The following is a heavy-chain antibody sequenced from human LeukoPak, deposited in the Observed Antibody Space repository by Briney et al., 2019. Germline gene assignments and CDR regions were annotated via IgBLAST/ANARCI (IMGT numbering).Heavy chain of an antibody. CDR3: ARVGAAAGQPFDY. CDR2: INPNSGGT. J-gene: IGHJ4*02. CDR1: GYTFTGYY. D-gene: IGHD6-13*01. V-gene: IGHV1-2*02. Sequence: ASVKVSCKASGYTFTGYYIHWVRQAPGQGLEWMGWINPNSGGTNYAQKFQGRVTMTRDTSISTAYMELSRLRSDDTAVYYCARVGAAAGQPFDYWGQGTLVTVSS.